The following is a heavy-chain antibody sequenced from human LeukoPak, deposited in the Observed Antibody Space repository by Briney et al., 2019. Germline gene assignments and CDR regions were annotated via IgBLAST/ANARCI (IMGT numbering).Heavy chain of an antibody. CDR3: ARPDYDYGGLDY. V-gene: IGHV4-34*01. CDR2: INHSGST. CDR1: GGSFSGYY. Sequence: SETLSLTCAVYGGSFSGYYWSWIRQPPGKGLEWIGEINHSGSTNYNPSLKSRVTISVDTSKNQFSLKLSSVTAADTAVHYCARPDYDYGGLDYWGQGTLVTVSS. J-gene: IGHJ4*02. D-gene: IGHD4-23*01.